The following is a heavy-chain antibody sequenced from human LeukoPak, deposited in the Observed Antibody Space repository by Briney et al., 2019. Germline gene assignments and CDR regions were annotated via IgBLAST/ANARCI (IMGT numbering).Heavy chain of an antibody. J-gene: IGHJ4*02. CDR3: ARRAHSGAMITLDY. D-gene: IGHD5-12*01. V-gene: IGHV1-69*04. Sequence: GSSVKVSFKASGGTFSSYAINWVRQAPGQGLEWMGRIIPILGIPNYAQKFQGRVTITADRSTSTAYMELSSLRSEDAAVYYCARRAHSGAMITLDYWGQGTLVTVSS. CDR2: IIPILGIP. CDR1: GGTFSSYA.